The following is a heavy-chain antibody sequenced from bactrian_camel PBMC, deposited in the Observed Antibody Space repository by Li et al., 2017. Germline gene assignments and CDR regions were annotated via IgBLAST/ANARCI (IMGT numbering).Heavy chain of an antibody. D-gene: IGHD1*01. CDR3: AASRPGYCPDTLRQNFWVH. Sequence: VESGGGSVQAGGSLSLSCSASGFTDPSYCVGWFRLAPGEAREDVAHIDRNGVTTYADSVNGRFTISRDNDKGTLYLRMNNLKPEDTASYYCAASRPGYCPDTLRQNFWVHWGQGTQVTVS. CDR1: GFTDPSYC. V-gene: IGHV3S42*01. J-gene: IGHJ4*01. CDR2: IDRNGVT.